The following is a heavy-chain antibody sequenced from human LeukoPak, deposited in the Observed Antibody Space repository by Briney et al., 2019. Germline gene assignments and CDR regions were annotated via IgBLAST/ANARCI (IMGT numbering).Heavy chain of an antibody. CDR1: GFTFDDYA. D-gene: IGHD6-13*01. CDR2: ISWNSGSI. CDR3: AKDIEDGSSWYFDY. Sequence: GGSLRPSCAASGFTFDDYAMHWVRQAPGKGLEWVSGISWNSGSIGYADSVKGRFTISRDNAKNSLYLQRNSLRAEDTALYYCAKDIEDGSSWYFDYWGQGTLVTVSS. V-gene: IGHV3-9*01. J-gene: IGHJ4*02.